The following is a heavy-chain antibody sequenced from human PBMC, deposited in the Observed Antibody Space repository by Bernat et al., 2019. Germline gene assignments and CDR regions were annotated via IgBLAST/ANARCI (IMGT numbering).Heavy chain of an antibody. J-gene: IGHJ5*02. CDR3: ARMGNTYGQYNWFDP. CDR2: IKQDGSEK. CDR1: GFTFDIYW. V-gene: IGHV3-7*01. Sequence: EVQLVESGGGLVQPGGSLRLSCAASGFTFDIYWMSWVRQAPGKGLEWVANIKQDGSEKQYVDSVKGRFTISRDNAKNLVYLQMNSLRGEDTAVYYCARMGNTYGQYNWFDPWGQGTLVTVAS. D-gene: IGHD2-8*01.